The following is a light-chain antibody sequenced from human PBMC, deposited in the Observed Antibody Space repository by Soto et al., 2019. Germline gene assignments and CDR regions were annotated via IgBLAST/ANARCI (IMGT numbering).Light chain of an antibody. Sequence: EIVLTQSASXLXXXXXXXXXXXCRASQSVSSYLAWYQQKPGQAPRLLIYDASNRATGIPARFSGSGSGTDFTLTISSLEPEDFAVYYCQQRSNWPLTFGGGTKVDIK. CDR1: QSVSSY. J-gene: IGKJ4*01. CDR2: DAS. CDR3: QQRSNWPLT. V-gene: IGKV3-11*01.